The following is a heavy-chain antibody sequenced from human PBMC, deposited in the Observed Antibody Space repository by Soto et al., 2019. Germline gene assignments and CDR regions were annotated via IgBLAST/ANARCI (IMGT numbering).Heavy chain of an antibody. Sequence: SETLSLTCTVSGGAASSGTYYWSWIRQPPGKGLEWIGHIYFTGSTNYNPSLKSRVTMSLDTSRNQFSLKLSSVTAADTAVYYCTRGPPRVQWFDPWGLGTLVTVSS. CDR2: IYFTGST. J-gene: IGHJ5*02. CDR3: TRGPPRVQWFDP. CDR1: GGAASSGTYY. V-gene: IGHV4-61*01.